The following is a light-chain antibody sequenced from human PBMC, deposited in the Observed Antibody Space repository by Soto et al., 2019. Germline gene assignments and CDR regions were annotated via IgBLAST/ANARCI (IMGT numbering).Light chain of an antibody. CDR2: DAS. CDR1: QSVSSY. CDR3: QQRSNWPPVLT. J-gene: IGKJ4*01. Sequence: EIVLTQSPATLSLSPGERATLSCRASQSVSSYLAWYQQKPGQAPRLLIYDASNRATGIPAMFSGSGSGTDFTLTISSLEPEDFAVYYCQQRSNWPPVLTFGGGTKVEIK. V-gene: IGKV3-11*01.